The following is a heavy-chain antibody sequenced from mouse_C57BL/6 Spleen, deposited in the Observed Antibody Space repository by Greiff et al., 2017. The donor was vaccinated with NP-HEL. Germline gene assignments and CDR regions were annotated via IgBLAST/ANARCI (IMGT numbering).Heavy chain of an antibody. D-gene: IGHD4-1*01. Sequence: EVQLQQSGPELVKPGASVKISCKASGYTFTDYYMNWVKQSHGKSLEWIGDINPNNGGTSYNQKFKGKATLTVDKSSSTAYMELRSLTSEDAAFYYCARGGANLYYFDYWGQGTTLTVSS. CDR3: ARGGANLYYFDY. CDR2: INPNNGGT. V-gene: IGHV1-26*01. J-gene: IGHJ2*01. CDR1: GYTFTDYY.